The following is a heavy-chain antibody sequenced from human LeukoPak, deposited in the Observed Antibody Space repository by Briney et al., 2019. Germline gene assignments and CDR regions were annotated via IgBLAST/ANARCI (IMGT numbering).Heavy chain of an antibody. CDR2: IYPGDSDT. CDR1: GSPFSSYW. J-gene: IGHJ4*02. D-gene: IGHD3-3*01. Sequence: GGSLKISCKGSGSPFSSYWIGWVRQMPGKGLEGMGIIYPGDSDTRYSPSLQAQVTISVDTSIGTAYLQWSSLKASDTAIYYCARQNDFRLDYWGQGTLVTVSS. CDR3: ARQNDFRLDY. V-gene: IGHV5-51*01.